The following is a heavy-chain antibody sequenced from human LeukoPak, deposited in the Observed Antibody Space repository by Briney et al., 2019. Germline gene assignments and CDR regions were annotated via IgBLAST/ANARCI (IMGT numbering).Heavy chain of an antibody. J-gene: IGHJ4*02. CDR3: ASSLGVRGENFDY. D-gene: IGHD3-10*01. CDR1: GGSISSSSYY. Sequence: SETRSLTCTVSGGSISSSSYYWGWIRQPPGKGLEWIGSIYYSGSTYYNPSLKSRVTISVDTSKNQFSLKLSSVTAADTAVYYCASSLGVRGENFDYWGQGTLVTVSS. V-gene: IGHV4-39*07. CDR2: IYYSGST.